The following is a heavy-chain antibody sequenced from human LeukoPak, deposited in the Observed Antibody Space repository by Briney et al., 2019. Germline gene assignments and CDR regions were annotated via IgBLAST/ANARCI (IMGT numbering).Heavy chain of an antibody. CDR1: GYTFTSYG. CDR3: AREGYYGSGSYYYYYGMDV. J-gene: IGHJ6*02. D-gene: IGHD3-10*01. Sequence: GASVKVSCEASGYTFTSYGISWVRQAPGQGLEWMGWISAYNGNTNYAQKLQGRVTMTTDTSTSTAYMELRSLRSDDTAVYYCAREGYYGSGSYYYYYGMDVWGQGTTVTVSS. V-gene: IGHV1-18*01. CDR2: ISAYNGNT.